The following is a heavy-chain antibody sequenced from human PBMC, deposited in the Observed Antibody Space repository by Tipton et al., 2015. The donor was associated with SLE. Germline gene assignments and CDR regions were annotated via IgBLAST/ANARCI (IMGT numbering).Heavy chain of an antibody. D-gene: IGHD2-15*01. Sequence: SLRLSCAASGFTFNSYAMSWVRQAPGTGLEWVSGISGSGGGAFYADSVKGRFTISRDNSKNTVYLQMYSLRADDTAIYYCAKDVVGLTGFTLDVWGQGTLVTVSS. CDR2: ISGSGGGA. CDR3: AKDVVGLTGFTLDV. J-gene: IGHJ4*02. V-gene: IGHV3-23*01. CDR1: GFTFNSYA.